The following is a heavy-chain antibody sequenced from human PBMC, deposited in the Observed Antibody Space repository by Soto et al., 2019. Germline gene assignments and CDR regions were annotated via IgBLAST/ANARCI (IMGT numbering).Heavy chain of an antibody. CDR3: ARALGKSSDAFDI. J-gene: IGHJ3*02. CDR1: GFTVSSNY. CDR2: IYSGGST. D-gene: IGHD3-16*02. V-gene: IGHV3-66*01. Sequence: GGSLRLSCAASGFTVSSNYMSWVRQAPGKGLEWVSVIYSGGSTYYADSVKGRFTISRDNSKNTLYLQMNSLRAEDTAVYYCARALGKSSDAFDIWGQGTMVTVSS.